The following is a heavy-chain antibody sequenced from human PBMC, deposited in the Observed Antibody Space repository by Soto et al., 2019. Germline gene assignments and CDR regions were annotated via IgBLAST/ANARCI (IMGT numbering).Heavy chain of an antibody. CDR3: AREGNWDTAMATSGSYQTYPDY. V-gene: IGHV1-58*01. CDR2: IVVGSGNT. Sequence: GSPVKVSCKACAFTFTSSAVQWVLQARGQRLEWIGWIVVGSGNTNYAQKFQERVTITRDMSTSTAYMELSSLRSEDTAVYYCAREGNWDTAMATSGSYQTYPDYWGQGTLLTVSS. J-gene: IGHJ4*02. CDR1: AFTFTSSA. D-gene: IGHD5-18*01.